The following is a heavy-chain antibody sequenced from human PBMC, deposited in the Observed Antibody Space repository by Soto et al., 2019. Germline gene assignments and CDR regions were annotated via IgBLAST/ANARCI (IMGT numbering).Heavy chain of an antibody. Sequence: EVQLVESGGGLVQPGRSLRLSCAAAGFKFDDYTMHWVRQAPGKGLEWVSVINWNSDNIAYADSVKGRFTISRDNAKNSLDLEMSSLSAEDTGLYYCAKGRGPVTFFDPWGQGTLVTVPS. J-gene: IGHJ5*02. CDR1: GFKFDDYT. V-gene: IGHV3-9*01. CDR2: INWNSDNI. D-gene: IGHD2-21*02. CDR3: AKGRGPVTFFDP.